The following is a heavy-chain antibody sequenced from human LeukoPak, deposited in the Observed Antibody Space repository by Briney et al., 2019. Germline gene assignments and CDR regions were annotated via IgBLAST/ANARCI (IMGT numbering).Heavy chain of an antibody. V-gene: IGHV3-66*01. CDR3: ALRLSEAAALDY. Sequence: PGGSLRLSCAASGFTVSSNYMNWVRQAPGKGLEGVTVIYSGGSTYYADSVKGRFTISRDNSKNTLYLQMNSLRAEDTAVYYCALRLSEAAALDYWGQGTLVTVSS. CDR1: GFTVSSNY. D-gene: IGHD6-25*01. CDR2: IYSGGST. J-gene: IGHJ4*02.